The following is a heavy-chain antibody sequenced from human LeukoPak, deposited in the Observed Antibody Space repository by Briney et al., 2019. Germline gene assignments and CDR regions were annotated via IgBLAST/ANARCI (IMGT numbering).Heavy chain of an antibody. V-gene: IGHV4-59*01. D-gene: IGHD3-10*01. CDR2: IYYSGST. CDR3: ARVDLFYYGSGSYDRWYFDL. J-gene: IGHJ2*01. CDR1: GGSISSYY. Sequence: SETLSLTCTVSGGSISSYYWSWIRQPPGKGLEWIGYIYYSGSTNYNPSLKSRVTISVDTSKNQFSPKLSSVTAADTAVYYCARVDLFYYGSGSYDRWYFDLWGRGTLVTVSS.